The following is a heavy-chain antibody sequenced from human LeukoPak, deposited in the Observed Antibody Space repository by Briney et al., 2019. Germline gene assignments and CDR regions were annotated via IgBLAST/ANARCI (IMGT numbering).Heavy chain of an antibody. Sequence: SETLSLTCTVSGGSISSYYWSWIRQPPGKGLEWIGYIYYSGSTNYNPSLKSRVTISVDTSKNQFSLKLSSVTAADTAVYYCARVGSSSWYPGHYYYYYMDVWGKGTTVTISS. CDR3: ARVGSSSWYPGHYYYYYMDV. CDR1: GGSISSYY. V-gene: IGHV4-59*01. CDR2: IYYSGST. D-gene: IGHD6-13*01. J-gene: IGHJ6*03.